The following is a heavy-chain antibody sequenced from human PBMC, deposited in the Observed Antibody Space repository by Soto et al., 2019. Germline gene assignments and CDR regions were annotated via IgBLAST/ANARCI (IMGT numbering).Heavy chain of an antibody. J-gene: IGHJ4*02. CDR3: ATESPLMRFGDLLSRLYLDY. Sequence: PGGSLRLFCAASGFPFRTYWMTWVRQAPGKGLEGVANIKRDGSEKYYVDPVKGRFTISRDNAKDSLFLQMDSLRAEDSALYYCATESPLMRFGDLLSRLYLDYWGQGALVTVSS. CDR2: IKRDGSEK. V-gene: IGHV3-7*03. CDR1: GFPFRTYW. D-gene: IGHD3-10*01.